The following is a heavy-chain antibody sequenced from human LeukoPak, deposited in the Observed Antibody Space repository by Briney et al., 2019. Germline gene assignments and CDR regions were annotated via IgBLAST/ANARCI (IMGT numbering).Heavy chain of an antibody. CDR3: ARSLGIMDAFDI. Sequence: ASVKVSCKASGGTFSSYAISWVRQAPGQGLEWMGWISAYNGNTNYAQKLQGRVTMTTDTSTSTAYMELRSLRSDDTVVYYCARSLGIMDAFDIWGQGTMVTVSS. V-gene: IGHV1-18*01. J-gene: IGHJ3*02. D-gene: IGHD7-27*01. CDR1: GGTFSSYA. CDR2: ISAYNGNT.